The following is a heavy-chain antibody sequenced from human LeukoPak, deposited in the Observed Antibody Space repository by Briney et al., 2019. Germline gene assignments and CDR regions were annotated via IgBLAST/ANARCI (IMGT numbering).Heavy chain of an antibody. Sequence: SVKVSCKASGGTFSSYAISWVRQAPGRGLEWMGGIIPIFGTANYAQKFQGRVTITADESTSTAYMELSSLRSEDTAVYYCASPGSSSWSPFDYWGQGTLVTVSS. CDR3: ASPGSSSWSPFDY. CDR2: IIPIFGTA. V-gene: IGHV1-69*13. CDR1: GGTFSSYA. D-gene: IGHD6-13*01. J-gene: IGHJ4*02.